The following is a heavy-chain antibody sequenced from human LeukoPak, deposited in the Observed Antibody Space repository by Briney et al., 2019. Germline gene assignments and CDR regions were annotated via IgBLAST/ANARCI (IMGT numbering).Heavy chain of an antibody. CDR3: ARAGPPYCSSTSCYSGVNYYYYGMDV. Sequence: ASVKVSCTASGGTFSSYAISWVRQAPGQGLEWMGGIIPIFGTANYAQKFQGRVTITADESTSTAYMELSSLRPEDTAVYCARAGPPYCSSTSCYSGVNYYYYGMDVWGQGTTVTVSS. V-gene: IGHV1-69*13. D-gene: IGHD2-2*02. CDR2: IIPIFGTA. J-gene: IGHJ6*02. CDR1: GGTFSSYA.